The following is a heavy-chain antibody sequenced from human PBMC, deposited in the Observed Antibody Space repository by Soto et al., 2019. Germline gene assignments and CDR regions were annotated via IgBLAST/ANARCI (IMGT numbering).Heavy chain of an antibody. CDR3: ARHRPCSAGRCQHGGFDY. Sequence: SETLSLTCTVSGGSISSSSYYWGWIRQPPGKGLEWIGSIYFSGSTYYNPSLKSRVTISVDTSKNQFSLKLSSVTAADTAVYYCARHRPCSAGRCQHGGFDYWGQGTLVTVSS. J-gene: IGHJ4*02. V-gene: IGHV4-39*01. CDR2: IYFSGST. CDR1: GGSISSSSYY. D-gene: IGHD2-15*01.